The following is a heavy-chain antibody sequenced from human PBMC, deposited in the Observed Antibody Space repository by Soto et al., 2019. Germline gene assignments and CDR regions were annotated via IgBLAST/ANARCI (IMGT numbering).Heavy chain of an antibody. CDR3: ASSRVDVKQPEYYYYYGMDV. J-gene: IGHJ6*02. CDR2: IIPIFGTA. V-gene: IGHV1-69*13. Sequence: ASVKVSCKASGGTFSSYAISWVRQAPGQGLEWMGGIIPIFGTANYAQKFQGRVTITADESTSTAYMELSSLRSEDTAVYYCASSRVDVKQPEYYYYYGMDVRGQGTTVTGSS. D-gene: IGHD3-9*01. CDR1: GGTFSSYA.